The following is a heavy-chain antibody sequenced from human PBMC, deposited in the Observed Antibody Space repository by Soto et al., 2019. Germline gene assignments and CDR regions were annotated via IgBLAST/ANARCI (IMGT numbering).Heavy chain of an antibody. CDR1: GFPFNSFV. CDR2: ITTGGGST. Sequence: GGSLRLSCAASGFPFNSFVMGWIRQSPGKGLEWVSSITTGGGSTYYADSVRGRFSISRDNSKNTLFLHLNSLRVEDTAIYYCAKKDVAARPPLDWGHGTLVTVSS. D-gene: IGHD6-6*01. V-gene: IGHV3-23*01. CDR3: AKKDVAARPPLD. J-gene: IGHJ4*01.